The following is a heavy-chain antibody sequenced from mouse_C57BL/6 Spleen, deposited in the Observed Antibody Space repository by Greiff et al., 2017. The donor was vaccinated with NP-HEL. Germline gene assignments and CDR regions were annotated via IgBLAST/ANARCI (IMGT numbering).Heavy chain of an antibody. Sequence: QVHLKQSGAELVRPGTSVKVSCKASGYAFTNYLIEWVKQRPGQGLEWIGVINPGSGGTNYNEKFKGKATLTADKSSSTAYMQLSSLTSEDSAVYFCARDITTVVAHYAMDYWGQGTSVTVSS. J-gene: IGHJ4*01. V-gene: IGHV1-54*01. CDR3: ARDITTVVAHYAMDY. D-gene: IGHD1-1*01. CDR1: GYAFTNYL. CDR2: INPGSGGT.